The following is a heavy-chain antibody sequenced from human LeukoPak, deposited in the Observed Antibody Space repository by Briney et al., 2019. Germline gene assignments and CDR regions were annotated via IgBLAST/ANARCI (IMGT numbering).Heavy chain of an antibody. CDR2: ISSSSSYI. D-gene: IGHD1-26*01. CDR1: GFTFSSYS. CDR3: ARLWVVGATRTGFGY. Sequence: GGSPRLSCAASGFTFSSYSMNWVRQAPGKGLEWVSSISSSSSYIYYADSVKGRFTISRDNAKNSLYLQMNSLRAEDTAVYYCARLWVVGATRTGFGYWGQGTLVTVSS. V-gene: IGHV3-21*01. J-gene: IGHJ4*02.